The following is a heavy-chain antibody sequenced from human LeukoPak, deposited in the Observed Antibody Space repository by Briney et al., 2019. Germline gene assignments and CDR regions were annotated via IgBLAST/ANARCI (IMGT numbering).Heavy chain of an antibody. CDR1: GGSISSYY. CDR3: AREGYGSGSYSHGAFDI. J-gene: IGHJ3*02. Sequence: SETLSLTCTVSGGSISSYYWSWIRQPPGKGLEWIGYIYYSGSTNYNPSLKSRVTISVDTSKNQFSLKLSSVTAADTAVYYRAREGYGSGSYSHGAFDIWGQGTMVTVSS. D-gene: IGHD3-10*01. CDR2: IYYSGST. V-gene: IGHV4-59*01.